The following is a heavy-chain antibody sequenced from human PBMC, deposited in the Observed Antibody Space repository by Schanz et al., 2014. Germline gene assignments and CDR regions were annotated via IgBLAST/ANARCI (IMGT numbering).Heavy chain of an antibody. D-gene: IGHD2-2*01. Sequence: EVQLVESGGGLVRPGGSLRLSCAASGFTVSGQYMSWVRQAPGKGLEWISVFYGADNTYYSDSVKDRFSISIDNSKNTLFLQMDSLRAEDTAIYYCARDDSVPDGAFDVWGQGTMVNVSS. CDR3: ARDDSVPDGAFDV. CDR1: GFTVSGQY. J-gene: IGHJ3*01. V-gene: IGHV3-66*01. CDR2: FYGADNT.